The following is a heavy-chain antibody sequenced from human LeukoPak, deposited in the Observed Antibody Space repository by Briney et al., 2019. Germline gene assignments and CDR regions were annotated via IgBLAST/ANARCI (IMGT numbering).Heavy chain of an antibody. CDR3: ARGRWGYGPGSYYNDY. CDR2: IYDSGST. D-gene: IGHD3-10*01. CDR1: GGPINNFY. Sequence: SETLSLTCSVSGGPINNFYWNWIRQSPGKGLEWIGYIYDSGSTNYNPSLKGRVSISIDTSKKQFALKLTSVTAADTAVYYCARGRWGYGPGSYYNDYWGQGTLVTVSS. J-gene: IGHJ4*02. V-gene: IGHV4-59*08.